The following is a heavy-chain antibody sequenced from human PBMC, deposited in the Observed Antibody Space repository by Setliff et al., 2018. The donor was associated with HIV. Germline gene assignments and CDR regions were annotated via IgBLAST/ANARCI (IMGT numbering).Heavy chain of an antibody. CDR2: IRAYNGNT. D-gene: IGHD6-19*01. Sequence: ASVKVSCKASGYTFTSSGISWVRQAPGQGLEWMGWIRAYNGNTNYAQKLQGSVTRTTDTSTSTAYMELRSLRSDDTAVYYCARPLAGAVAQGAFDIWGQGTMVTVSS. V-gene: IGHV1-18*01. CDR3: ARPLAGAVAQGAFDI. J-gene: IGHJ3*02. CDR1: GYTFTSSG.